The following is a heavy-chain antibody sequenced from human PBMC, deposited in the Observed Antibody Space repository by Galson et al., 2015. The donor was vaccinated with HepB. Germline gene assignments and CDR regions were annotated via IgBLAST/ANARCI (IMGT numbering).Heavy chain of an antibody. CDR2: ISGGGSAT. CDR3: AKADSIAGRSLYYYGLDV. Sequence: SLRLSCAASGLTFSGYAMNWVRQGPGKGLEWVSGISGGGSATYYTGSVKGRFTISRDNSENTLYLQMNSLRAEDTAVYYCAKADSIAGRSLYYYGLDVWGQGTTVTVSS. D-gene: IGHD6-6*01. V-gene: IGHV3-23*01. J-gene: IGHJ6*02. CDR1: GLTFSGYA.